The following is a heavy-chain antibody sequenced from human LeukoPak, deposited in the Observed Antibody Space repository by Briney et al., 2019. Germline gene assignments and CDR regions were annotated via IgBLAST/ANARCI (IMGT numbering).Heavy chain of an antibody. CDR1: GGSISSYY. V-gene: IGHV4-59*01. CDR3: ARGVKYYDFWSSYYFDY. CDR2: IYYSGST. J-gene: IGHJ4*02. Sequence: SETLSLTCTVSGGSISSYYWSWIRQPPGKGLEWFGYIYYSGSTNYNPSLKSRVTISVDTSKNQFSLKLSSVTAADTAVYYCARGVKYYDFWSSYYFDYWGQGTLVTVSS. D-gene: IGHD3-3*01.